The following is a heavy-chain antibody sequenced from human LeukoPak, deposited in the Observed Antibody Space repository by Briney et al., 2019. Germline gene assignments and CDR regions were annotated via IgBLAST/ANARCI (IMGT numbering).Heavy chain of an antibody. CDR2: IYYSGST. J-gene: IGHJ4*02. Sequence: SETLSLTCTVSGGSISSYYWSWIRQPPGKGLEWIGYIYYSGSTNHNPSLKSRVTISVDTSKNQFSLKLSSVTAADTAVYYCARDRFGSSWFDYWGQGTLVTVSS. D-gene: IGHD6-13*01. CDR1: GGSISSYY. V-gene: IGHV4-59*01. CDR3: ARDRFGSSWFDY.